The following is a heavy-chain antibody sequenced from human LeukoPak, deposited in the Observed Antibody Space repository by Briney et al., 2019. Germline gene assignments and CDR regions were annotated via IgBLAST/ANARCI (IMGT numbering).Heavy chain of an antibody. CDR2: MNPNSGNT. J-gene: IGHJ5*02. CDR1: GYTLTSYD. V-gene: IGHV1-8*03. D-gene: IGHD2-15*01. Sequence: ASVKVSCKASGYTLTSYDINWVRQATGQGLEWMGWMNPNSGNTGYAQKFQGRVTITRNTSISTAYMELSSLRSEDTAVYYCARAMALGYCSGGSCYGPWFDPWGQGTLVTVSS. CDR3: ARAMALGYCSGGSCYGPWFDP.